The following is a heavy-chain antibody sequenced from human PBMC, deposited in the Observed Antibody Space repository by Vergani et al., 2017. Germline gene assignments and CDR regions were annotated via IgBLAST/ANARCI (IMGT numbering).Heavy chain of an antibody. Sequence: QVQLQESGPGLVKPSETLSLTCTVSGGSISSYYWSWIRQPPGKGLEWIGYIYYSGSPNYHPSLKSRVTISVDTSKNQFSLKLSSVTAADTAVYYCAREEADTDCSGGSCYPYYYYGMDVWGQGTTVTVSS. V-gene: IGHV4-59*01. CDR2: IYYSGSP. D-gene: IGHD2-15*01. J-gene: IGHJ6*02. CDR3: AREEADTDCSGGSCYPYYYYGMDV. CDR1: GGSISSYY.